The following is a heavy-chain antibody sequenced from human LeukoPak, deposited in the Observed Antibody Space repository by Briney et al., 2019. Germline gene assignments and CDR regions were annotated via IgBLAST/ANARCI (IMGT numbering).Heavy chain of an antibody. CDR1: GGTFSSYA. D-gene: IGHD1-26*01. Sequence: GASVKVSCKASGGTFSSYAISWVRQAPGQGLEWMGLINPSGGSTSYAQKFQGRVTMTRDTSISTAYMELSRLRSDDTAVYYCARALVGRRPSSSVYYWGQGTLVTVSS. V-gene: IGHV1-46*01. CDR3: ARALVGRRPSSSVYY. J-gene: IGHJ4*02. CDR2: INPSGGST.